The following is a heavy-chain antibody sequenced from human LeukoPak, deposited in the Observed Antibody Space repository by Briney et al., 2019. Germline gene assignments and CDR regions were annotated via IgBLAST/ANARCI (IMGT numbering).Heavy chain of an antibody. Sequence: GGSLRLSCAGSGFTFSTYWMTWVRQAPGKGLEWVANIKEDGTEKYYVDSVNGRFTISTDNAKKSLYLQMNSLRAEDTAVYYCASYYDGSGYYDAFDNWGQGTMVTVSS. J-gene: IGHJ3*02. CDR2: IKEDGTEK. D-gene: IGHD3-22*01. CDR3: ASYYDGSGYYDAFDN. CDR1: GFTFSTYW. V-gene: IGHV3-7*05.